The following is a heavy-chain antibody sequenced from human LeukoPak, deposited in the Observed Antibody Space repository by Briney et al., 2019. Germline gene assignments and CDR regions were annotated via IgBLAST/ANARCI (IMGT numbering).Heavy chain of an antibody. Sequence: GGSLRLSCAASGFTFSDYYMSWIRQAPGKGLEWVSYLSGSSDTIYYADSVKGRFTISRDNAKNSLYLQMNSLRAEDTAVYYCARDGEWLRPMDYWGQGTPVTVSS. CDR1: GFTFSDYY. J-gene: IGHJ4*02. D-gene: IGHD5-12*01. CDR2: LSGSSDTI. V-gene: IGHV3-11*04. CDR3: ARDGEWLRPMDY.